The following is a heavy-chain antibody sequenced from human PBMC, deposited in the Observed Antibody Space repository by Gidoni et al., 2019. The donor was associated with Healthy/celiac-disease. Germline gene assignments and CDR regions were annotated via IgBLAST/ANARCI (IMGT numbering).Heavy chain of an antibody. D-gene: IGHD3-16*01. CDR3: ARTTLSWFDP. CDR2: IYDSGST. V-gene: IGHV4-59*01. J-gene: IGHJ5*02. CDR1: GGSISTYY. Sequence: QVQLQESGPGLVKPSGTLSLTCTVSGGSISTYYWSWIRQPPGKGLEWIGYIYDSGSTNYNPSLKSRVTISVDMSKNQFYLNLSSVTAADTAVYYCARTTLSWFDPWGQGALVTVSS.